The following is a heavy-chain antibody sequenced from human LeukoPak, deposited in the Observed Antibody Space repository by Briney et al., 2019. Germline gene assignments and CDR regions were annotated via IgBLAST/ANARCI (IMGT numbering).Heavy chain of an antibody. Sequence: PGGSLRLSCAASGFPFSTHSLNWVRQAPGKGLEWVSSISAGGDFVYYGDSVKGRFTMSRDDAKNSLHLQMDSLTAEDTAVYYCARDPVCDYWGQGTLVTVSS. CDR3: ARDPVCDY. CDR2: ISAGGDFV. J-gene: IGHJ4*02. CDR1: GFPFSTHS. V-gene: IGHV3-21*01.